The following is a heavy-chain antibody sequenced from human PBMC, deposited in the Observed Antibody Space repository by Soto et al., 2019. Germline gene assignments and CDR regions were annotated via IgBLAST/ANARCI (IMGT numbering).Heavy chain of an antibody. CDR3: ARGWGRIFDY. Sequence: QVQLQQWGAGLLKPSETLSLTCAVYGGSLSGYYWSWIRQPPGKGLEWIGEINHSGSTNYNPSLKSRVTISVDTSKNQFSLKLSSVTAADTAVYYCARGWGRIFDYWGQGTRVTVSS. CDR1: GGSLSGYY. V-gene: IGHV4-34*01. CDR2: INHSGST. D-gene: IGHD7-27*01. J-gene: IGHJ4*02.